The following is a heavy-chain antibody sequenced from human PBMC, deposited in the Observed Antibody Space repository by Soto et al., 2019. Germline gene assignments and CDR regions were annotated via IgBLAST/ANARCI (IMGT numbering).Heavy chain of an antibody. D-gene: IGHD4-4*01. CDR3: ARDGDGRMTTNPYYYNGMDV. V-gene: IGHV4-59*01. CDR2: VFYTGRA. Sequence: PSETLSLTCTVSGDSINNYYWSWIRQPPGKGLEWIGYVFYTGRANYNASLKSRVSISLDTSNYQFSLKLSSVTAADTAVYYCARDGDGRMTTNPYYYNGMDVWGPGTTVTVSS. CDR1: GDSINNYY. J-gene: IGHJ6*02.